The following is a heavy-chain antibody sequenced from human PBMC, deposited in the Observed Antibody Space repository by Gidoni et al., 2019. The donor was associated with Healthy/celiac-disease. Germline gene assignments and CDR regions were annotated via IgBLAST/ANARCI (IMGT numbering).Heavy chain of an antibody. CDR2: IGSSGSTI. CDR1: GSTLSRYA. D-gene: IGHD5-12*01. CDR3: ARVPTPGFGYADPELWFDP. J-gene: IGHJ5*02. Sequence: EVQLVESGGGLVHPGGSRRLSCAAPGSTLSRYALNWVRQAPGKGLEWVSYIGSSGSTIYYANSVKGRFTISRDNAKNSLYLQMNSLRAEDTAVYYCARVPTPGFGYADPELWFDPWGQGTLVTVSS. V-gene: IGHV3-48*03.